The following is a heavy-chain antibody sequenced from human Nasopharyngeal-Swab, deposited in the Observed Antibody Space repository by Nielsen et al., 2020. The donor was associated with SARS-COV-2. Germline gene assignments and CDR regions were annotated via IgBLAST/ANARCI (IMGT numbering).Heavy chain of an antibody. V-gene: IGHV3-15*01. D-gene: IGHD3-22*01. J-gene: IGHJ4*02. CDR1: GFTFTNAW. CDR2: IKSKTDGGTT. CDR3: TTDYYDSSGYYLRDDY. Sequence: GGSLRLSCAASGFTFTNAWMSWVRQAAGEGLEWVGRIKSKTDGGTTDYAAAVKGRFTISRDDSKNTPYLQMNSLKTEDTAVYYCTTDYYDSSGYYLRDDYWGQGTLVTVSS.